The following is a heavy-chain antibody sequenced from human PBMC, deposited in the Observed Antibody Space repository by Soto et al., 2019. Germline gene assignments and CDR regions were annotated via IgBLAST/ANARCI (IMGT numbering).Heavy chain of an antibody. D-gene: IGHD6-13*01. V-gene: IGHV4-59*01. Sequence: SETLSITCTVSGGSISSYYWSWIRQPPGKGLEWIGYIYYSGSTNYNPSLKSRVTISVDTSKNQFSLKLSSVTAADTAVYYCARSEQGIAAAGTFAQDYWGQGPLVTVSS. CDR2: IYYSGST. CDR1: GGSISSYY. J-gene: IGHJ4*02. CDR3: ARSEQGIAAAGTFAQDY.